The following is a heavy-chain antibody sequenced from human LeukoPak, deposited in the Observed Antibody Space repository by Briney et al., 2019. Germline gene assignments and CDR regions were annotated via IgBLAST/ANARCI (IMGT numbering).Heavy chain of an antibody. CDR1: GFTFSSYE. D-gene: IGHD6-19*01. CDR3: ARDGGIAVALDY. V-gene: IGHV3-48*03. J-gene: IGHJ4*02. Sequence: PGGSLRLSCAASGFTFSSYEMNWVRQAPGKGLEWVSYISSSGGAIYYADSVKGRFTISRDNAKNSLYLQMNSLRAEDTAVYYCARDGGIAVALDYWGQGTLVTVSS. CDR2: ISSSGGAI.